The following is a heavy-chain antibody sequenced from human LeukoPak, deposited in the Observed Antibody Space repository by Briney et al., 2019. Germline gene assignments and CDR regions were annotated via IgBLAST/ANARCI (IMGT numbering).Heavy chain of an antibody. D-gene: IGHD1-14*01. CDR3: ARKATADWYFDL. CDR2: IYYSGST. J-gene: IGHJ2*01. Sequence: SETLSLTCTVSGGSISSYYWSWIRQPPGKGLEWIGYIYYSGSTNYNPSLKSRVTISVDTSKNQFSLKLSSVTAADTAVYYCARKATADWYFDLWGRGTLVTVSS. V-gene: IGHV4-59*01. CDR1: GGSISSYY.